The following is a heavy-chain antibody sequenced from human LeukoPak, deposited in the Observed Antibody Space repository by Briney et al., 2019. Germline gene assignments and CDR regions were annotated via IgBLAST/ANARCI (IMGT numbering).Heavy chain of an antibody. CDR1: GGSIRSSYYY. D-gene: IGHD3-22*01. CDR2: IYDSGST. J-gene: IGHJ4*02. V-gene: IGHV4-39*07. CDR3: ARLGYYDSSGYYDY. Sequence: SETLSLTCTVSGGSIRSSYYYWGWIRQPPGKGLEWIGSIYDSGSTYYDPSLKSRVTISVDKSKNQFSLKLSSVTAADTAVYYCARLGYYDSSGYYDYWGQGTLVTVSS.